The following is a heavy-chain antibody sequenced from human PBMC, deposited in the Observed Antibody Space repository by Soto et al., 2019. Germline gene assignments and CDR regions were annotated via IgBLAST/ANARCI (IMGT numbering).Heavy chain of an antibody. V-gene: IGHV1-3*01. J-gene: IGHJ5*02. D-gene: IGHD3-10*01. CDR1: GYTFTSYA. CDR3: YCASVAMVRGVIGPYGWFDP. Sequence: QVQLVQSGAEVKKPGASVKVSCKASGYTFTSYAMHWVRQTPGQRLEWMGWINAGNGNTKYSQKFQGRVTITRDTSASTAYMELSSLRSEDTAVYYCYCASVAMVRGVIGPYGWFDPWGQGTLVTVSS. CDR2: INAGNGNT.